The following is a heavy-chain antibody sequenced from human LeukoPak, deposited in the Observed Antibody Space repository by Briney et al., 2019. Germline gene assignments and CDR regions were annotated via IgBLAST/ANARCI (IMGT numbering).Heavy chain of an antibody. CDR2: MNPNSGNT. CDR3: ARARGTMVRGVIAY. Sequence: ASVTVSCKASGYTFTSYDINWVRQATGQGLEWRGWMNPNSGNTGYAQKFQGRVTMTRNTSISTAYMELSSLRSEDTAVYYCARARGTMVRGVIAYWGQGTLVTVSS. V-gene: IGHV1-8*01. J-gene: IGHJ4*02. CDR1: GYTFTSYD. D-gene: IGHD3-10*01.